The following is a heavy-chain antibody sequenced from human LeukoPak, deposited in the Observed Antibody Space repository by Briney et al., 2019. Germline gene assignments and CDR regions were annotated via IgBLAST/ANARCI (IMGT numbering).Heavy chain of an antibody. CDR1: GGTFSSYA. CDR3: ASSIVADGTSPFDY. Sequence: ASVKVSCKASGGTFSSYAISWVRQAPGQGLEWMGGIIPIFGTANYAQKFQGRVTITTDESTSTAYMELSSLRSEDTAVYYCASSIVADGTSPFDYWGQGTLVTVSS. CDR2: IIPIFGTA. V-gene: IGHV1-69*05. D-gene: IGHD6-13*01. J-gene: IGHJ4*02.